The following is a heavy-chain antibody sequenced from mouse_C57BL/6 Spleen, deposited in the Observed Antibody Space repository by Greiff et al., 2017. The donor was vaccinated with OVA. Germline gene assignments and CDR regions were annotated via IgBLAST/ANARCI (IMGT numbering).Heavy chain of an antibody. V-gene: IGHV1-82*01. J-gene: IGHJ4*01. D-gene: IGHD3-3*01. Sequence: VKLMESGPELVKPGASVKISCKASGYAFSSSWMNWVKQRPGKGLEWIGRIYPGDGDTNYNGKFKGKATLTADKSSSTAYMQLSSLTSEDSAVYFCANGGDPYAMDYWGQGTSVTVSS. CDR2: IYPGDGDT. CDR1: GYAFSSSW. CDR3: ANGGDPYAMDY.